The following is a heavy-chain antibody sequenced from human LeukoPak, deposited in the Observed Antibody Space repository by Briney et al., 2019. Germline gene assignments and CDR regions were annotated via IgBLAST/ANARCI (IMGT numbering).Heavy chain of an antibody. CDR3: ARLHTSGDNN. CDR2: INPHSGGT. CDR1: GHTLTGYH. V-gene: IGHV1-2*02. J-gene: IGHJ4*02. Sequence: GASVTASCKASGHTLTGYHMHWVRQAPGQGLEWMGWINPHSGGTNYAQKFQGRVTMTMDTSFITAYMELSRLRSDDTAVYYCARLHTSGDNNWGQGTLVTVSS. D-gene: IGHD6-19*01.